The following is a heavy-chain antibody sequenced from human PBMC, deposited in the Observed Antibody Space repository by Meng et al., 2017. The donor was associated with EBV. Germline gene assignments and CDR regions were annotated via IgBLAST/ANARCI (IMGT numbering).Heavy chain of an antibody. D-gene: IGHD3-10*01. Sequence: VEGLCSGGGLVSPGGYLSLSCAAPGFTFRNAWMNWVRQAPGKGLEWVGRIRSKTDDGPIDYAAPVKGRFSISRDDSKDTLHLQMNSLKTEDTAMYYCTTDEEGSRFWGQGTVVTVSS. CDR2: IRSKTDDGPI. CDR1: GFTFRNAW. V-gene: IGHV3-15*01. J-gene: IGHJ4*02. CDR3: TTDEEGSRF.